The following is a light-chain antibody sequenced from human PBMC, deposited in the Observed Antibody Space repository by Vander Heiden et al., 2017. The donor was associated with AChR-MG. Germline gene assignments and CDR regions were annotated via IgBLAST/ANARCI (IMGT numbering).Light chain of an antibody. CDR1: QSLLHSNGYNL. J-gene: IGKJ2*01. Sequence: DIVLTQSPLSLPVTPGEPASISCRSSQSLLHSNGYNLLDWYLQKPGQSPQLLIYLGSNRASGVPDRFSGSGSGTDFTLRISRVEAEEVGVYYCMQALQNPYTFGQGTKLEIE. CDR3: MQALQNPYT. CDR2: LGS. V-gene: IGKV2-28*01.